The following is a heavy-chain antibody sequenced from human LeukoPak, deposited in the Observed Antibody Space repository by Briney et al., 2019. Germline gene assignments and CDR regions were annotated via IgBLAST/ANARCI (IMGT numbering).Heavy chain of an antibody. CDR1: GYTFTDYY. CDR2: INPNSGGT. J-gene: IGHJ4*02. CDR3: ARVTYSYGWDIDY. V-gene: IGHV1-2*02. Sequence: ASVKVSCKASGYTFTDYYMHWVRQAPGQGLEWMGWINPNSGGTNYAQKFQGRVTMTRDTSISTAYMELSRLRSDDTAVYYCARVTYSYGWDIDYWGQGTLVTVSS. D-gene: IGHD5-18*01.